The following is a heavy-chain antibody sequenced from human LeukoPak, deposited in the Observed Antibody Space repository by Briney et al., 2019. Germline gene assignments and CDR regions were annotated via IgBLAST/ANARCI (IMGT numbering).Heavy chain of an antibody. CDR2: INPSGGGT. D-gene: IGHD6-19*01. CDR3: VRGRIGYSSGFPYFDY. Sequence: ASVKVSCKASVYTFTTYYMHWVRQAPGQGLEWMGIINPSGGGTNYAQKFQGRVTMTRDTSTSTVYMELTSLRSDDTAVYFCVRGRIGYSSGFPYFDYWGQGTLVTVSS. CDR1: VYTFTTYY. J-gene: IGHJ4*02. V-gene: IGHV1-46*01.